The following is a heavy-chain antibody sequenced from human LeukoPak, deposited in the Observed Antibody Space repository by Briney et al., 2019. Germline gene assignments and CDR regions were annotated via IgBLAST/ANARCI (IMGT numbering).Heavy chain of an antibody. V-gene: IGHV4-39*07. CDR2: INHSGST. Sequence: PSETLSLTCTVSGVSISRSSYYGGWIRQPPGKGLEWIGEINHSGSTNYNPSLKSRVTISVDTSKNQFSLKVSSVTAADAAVYYYERDSTRGSYGTTYFDYWGQGTLVTVSP. D-gene: IGHD1-26*01. CDR3: ERDSTRGSYGTTYFDY. J-gene: IGHJ4*02. CDR1: GVSISRSSYY.